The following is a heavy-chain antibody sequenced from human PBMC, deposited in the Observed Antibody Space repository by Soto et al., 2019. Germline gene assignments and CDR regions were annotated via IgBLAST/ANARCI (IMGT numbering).Heavy chain of an antibody. CDR2: ISDSGATK. D-gene: IGHD2-15*01. CDR3: ARCSRNSCYSYGVDV. V-gene: IGHV3-48*02. Sequence: GGSLRLSCAASGFTFSNCGMNWVRQTPGKGLEWVSYISDSGATKHYADSVKGRFTISRDNGKDSLYLQMNSLRDEDTAVYFCARCSRNSCYSYGVDVWGQGATVTVSS. J-gene: IGHJ6*02. CDR1: GFTFSNCG.